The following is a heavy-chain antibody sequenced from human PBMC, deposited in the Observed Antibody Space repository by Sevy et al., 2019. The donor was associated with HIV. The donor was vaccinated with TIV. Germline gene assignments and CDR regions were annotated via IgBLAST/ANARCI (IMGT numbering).Heavy chain of an antibody. CDR3: ARDGGNYFDY. CDR1: GFTFTSYS. V-gene: IGHV3-21*01. D-gene: IGHD3-16*01. Sequence: GGSLRLSCEASGFTFTSYSMNWVRQAPGKGLEWVSSISSYSYISYADSVKGRFTVSRDNAKNSLYLQMSSLRAEDMAVDYCARDGGNYFDYWGQGTLVTVSS. J-gene: IGHJ4*02. CDR2: ISSYSYI.